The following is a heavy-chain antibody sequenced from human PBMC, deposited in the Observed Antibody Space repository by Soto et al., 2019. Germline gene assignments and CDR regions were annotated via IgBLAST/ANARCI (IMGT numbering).Heavy chain of an antibody. CDR1: GGSISSSSYY. V-gene: IGHV4-39*01. D-gene: IGHD3-10*01. J-gene: IGHJ6*02. Sequence: SETLSLTCTVSGGSISSSSYYWGWIRQPPGKGLEWIGSIYYSGSTYYNPSLKSRVTISVDTSKNQFSLKLSSVTAADTAVYYCARLGLLWFGDQRSYYYYGMDVWGQGTTVT. CDR3: ARLGLLWFGDQRSYYYYGMDV. CDR2: IYYSGST.